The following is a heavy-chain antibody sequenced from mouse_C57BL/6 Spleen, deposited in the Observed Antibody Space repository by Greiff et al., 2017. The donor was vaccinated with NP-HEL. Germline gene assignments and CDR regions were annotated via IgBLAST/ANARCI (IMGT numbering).Heavy chain of an antibody. CDR1: GYTFTDHT. J-gene: IGHJ4*01. CDR3: AYYYGSSLYAMDY. V-gene: IGHV1-78*01. D-gene: IGHD1-1*01. CDR2: IYPRDGST. Sequence: VQLVESDAELVKPGASVKISCKVSGYTFTDHTIHWMKQRPEQGLEWIGYIYPRDGSTKYNEKFKGKATLTADKSSSTAYMQLNSLTSEDSAVYFCAYYYGSSLYAMDYWGQGTSVTVSS.